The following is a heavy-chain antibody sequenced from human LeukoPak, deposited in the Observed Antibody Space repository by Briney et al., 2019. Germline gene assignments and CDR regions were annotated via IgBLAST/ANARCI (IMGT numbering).Heavy chain of an antibody. V-gene: IGHV4-30-2*01. Sequence: SETLSLTCAVSGGSISSGSYSWSWIRQPPGKGLEWIGYTYHSGSTYYNPSLKSRVTISVDRSKNQFSLKLTSVTAADTAVYYCAREVVWEHYFDYWGQGTLVTVSS. CDR1: GGSISSGSYS. CDR3: AREVVWEHYFDY. J-gene: IGHJ4*02. CDR2: TYHSGST. D-gene: IGHD1-26*01.